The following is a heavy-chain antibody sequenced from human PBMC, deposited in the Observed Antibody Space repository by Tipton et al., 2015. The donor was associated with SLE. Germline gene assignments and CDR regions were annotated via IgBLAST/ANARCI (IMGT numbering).Heavy chain of an antibody. CDR1: GGSFSSNSHY. D-gene: IGHD3-3*01. CDR2: MSYSGST. J-gene: IGHJ4*02. V-gene: IGHV4-39*07. CDR3: ARDGGGIDFWSGYFFDY. Sequence: GLVKPSETLSLTCSVSGGSFSSNSHYRAWVRQPPGKGLEWIGVMSYSGSTHYNPSLKSRVTISVDTSKNQFSLKLTSVTAADTAVYFCARDGGGIDFWSGYFFDYWGQGPLVTVSS.